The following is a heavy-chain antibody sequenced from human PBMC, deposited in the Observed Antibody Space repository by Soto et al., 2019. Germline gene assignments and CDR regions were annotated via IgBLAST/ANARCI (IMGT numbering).Heavy chain of an antibody. CDR3: ARGGEAAAGTMGRWFDP. D-gene: IGHD6-13*01. V-gene: IGHV4-34*01. Sequence: QVQLQQWGAGLLKPSETLSLTCAVYGGSFSGYYWSWIRQPPGKGLEWIGEINHSGSTNYNPSLKSRVTISVDTSKNQFSLKLSSVTAADTAVYYCARGGEAAAGTMGRWFDPWGQGTLVTVSS. CDR2: INHSGST. J-gene: IGHJ5*02. CDR1: GGSFSGYY.